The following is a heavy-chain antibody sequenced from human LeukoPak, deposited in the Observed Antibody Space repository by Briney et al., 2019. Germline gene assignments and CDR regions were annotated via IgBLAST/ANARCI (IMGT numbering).Heavy chain of an antibody. Sequence: GGSLRLSCAASGFAFTTYAMHGVRQAPGKGLEWVAFISYDGGDKYYAESVKGRFTISRDNSKNTLYLQMNSLRADDTAVYYCARDRPNSYQPGGYWGQGTLVTVSS. J-gene: IGHJ4*02. CDR3: ARDRPNSYQPGGY. CDR1: GFAFTTYA. D-gene: IGHD2-2*01. V-gene: IGHV3-30*04. CDR2: ISYDGGDK.